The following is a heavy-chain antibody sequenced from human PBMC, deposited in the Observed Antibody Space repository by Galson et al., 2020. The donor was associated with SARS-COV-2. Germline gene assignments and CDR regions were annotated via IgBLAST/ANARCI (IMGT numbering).Heavy chain of an antibody. Sequence: SETLSLTCAVYGGSFSGYYWSWIRQPPGKGLEWIGEINSSGSTNYNPSLKSRVTISVDTSKNHFSLKLSSVTAADTAVYYCARDGQTSSGWAFDYWGQGTLVTVSS. CDR2: INSSGST. CDR1: GGSFSGYY. J-gene: IGHJ4*02. CDR3: ARDGQTSSGWAFDY. D-gene: IGHD6-19*01. V-gene: IGHV4-34*01.